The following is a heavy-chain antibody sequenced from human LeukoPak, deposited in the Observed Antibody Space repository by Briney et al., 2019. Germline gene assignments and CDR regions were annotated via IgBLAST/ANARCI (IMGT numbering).Heavy chain of an antibody. CDR1: GGTFSSYA. V-gene: IGHV1-69*04. J-gene: IGHJ5*02. CDR2: IISILGIA. Sequence: SVKVSCKASGGTFSSYAISWVRQAPGQGLEWMGRIISILGIANYAQKVQGRVTITADKSTSTAYMELSSLRSEDTAVYYCAKEPESPHNWFDPWGQGTLVTVSS. CDR3: AKEPESPHNWFDP.